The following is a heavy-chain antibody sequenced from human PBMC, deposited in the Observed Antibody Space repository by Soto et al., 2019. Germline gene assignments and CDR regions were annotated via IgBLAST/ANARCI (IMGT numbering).Heavy chain of an antibody. CDR1: GFSISDYS. D-gene: IGHD1-26*01. CDR2: INEDGSEE. J-gene: IGHJ4*02. V-gene: IGHV3-7*01. Sequence: EVQMVESGGGLVQPGGSLRLSCAASGFSISDYSMSWVRQAPGKGLEWVGNINEDGSEENYVDYVKGRFTISRDNARNSLYLQMNSLRVEDTAVYYCCHTWVGGQGTLVTVSS. CDR3: CHTWV.